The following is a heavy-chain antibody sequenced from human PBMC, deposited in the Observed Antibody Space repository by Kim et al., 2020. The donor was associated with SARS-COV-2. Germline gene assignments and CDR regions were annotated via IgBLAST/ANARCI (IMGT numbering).Heavy chain of an antibody. CDR2: ISVGNGNT. Sequence: ASVKVSCKASGYNFITYGIHWVRQAPGQRLEGMGWISVGNGNTKYSERFQGRVTITRDTSASMAYMDLSSLTSEDTAVYYCARERKVDYYFDYWGQGTLVAVSS. CDR3: ARERKVDYYFDY. J-gene: IGHJ4*02. V-gene: IGHV1-3*01. CDR1: GYNFITYG.